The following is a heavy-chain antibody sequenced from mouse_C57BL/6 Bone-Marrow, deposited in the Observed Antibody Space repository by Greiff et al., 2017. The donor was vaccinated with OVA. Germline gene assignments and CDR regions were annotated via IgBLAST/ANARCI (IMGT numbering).Heavy chain of an antibody. CDR3: AKMAYYGSLYYFDD. CDR2: IWRGGST. CDR1: GFSLTSYG. Sequence: QVQLQQSGPGLVQPSQSLSITCTVSGFSLTSYGVHWVRQSPGKGLEWLGVIWRGGSTDYNAAFMSRLSLTKDNSKSQVFFKMNSLQADDTAIYYCAKMAYYGSLYYFDDWGQGTTLTVSS. V-gene: IGHV2-5*01. D-gene: IGHD1-1*01. J-gene: IGHJ2*01.